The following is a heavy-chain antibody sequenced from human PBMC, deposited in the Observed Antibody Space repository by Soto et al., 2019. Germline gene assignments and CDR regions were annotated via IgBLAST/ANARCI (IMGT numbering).Heavy chain of an antibody. CDR1: GGSISSSSYY. CDR2: IYYSGIT. V-gene: IGHV4-39*07. D-gene: IGHD1-1*01. Sequence: SETLSLTCTVSGGSISSSSYYWGWIRQPPGKGLEWIGYIYYSGITNYNPSLKSRVTISVDTSKKQFSLKLSSMTAADTAVYYCARLLELDTSFDFWGQGALVTVSS. J-gene: IGHJ4*02. CDR3: ARLLELDTSFDF.